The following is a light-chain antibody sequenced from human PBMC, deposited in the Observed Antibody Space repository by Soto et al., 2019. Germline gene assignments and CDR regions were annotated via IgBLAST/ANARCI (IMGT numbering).Light chain of an antibody. V-gene: IGKV1-39*01. Sequence: DIQMPQSPSSLSASVGDRVTITCRASQSISSYLNWYQQKPGKAPKLLIYSASNLQSGVPSRFSGSGSGTDFTLTISSLQPEDFATYYCQQSYFTPTWTSGQGTKVDIK. CDR3: QQSYFTPTWT. CDR1: QSISSY. J-gene: IGKJ1*01. CDR2: SAS.